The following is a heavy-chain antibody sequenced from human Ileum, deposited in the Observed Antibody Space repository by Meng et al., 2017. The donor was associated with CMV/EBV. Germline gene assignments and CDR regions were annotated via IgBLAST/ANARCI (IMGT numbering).Heavy chain of an antibody. V-gene: IGHV3-15*01. CDR2: IYNKARGGAT. CDR1: GFTFKEAW. J-gene: IGHJ4*02. D-gene: IGHD2-2*01. Sequence: GESLKISCAASGFTFKEAWMTWVRQAPGKGLEWVGRIYNKARGGATLYGAPVKGRFTISRDDSRDTVFLQMDSLTTEDTGVYYCTAYTKGCTSTICFGDYWGLGTLVTVSS. CDR3: TAYTKGCTSTICFGDY.